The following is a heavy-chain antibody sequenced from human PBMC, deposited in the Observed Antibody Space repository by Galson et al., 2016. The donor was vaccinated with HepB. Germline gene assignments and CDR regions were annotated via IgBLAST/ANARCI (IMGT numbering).Heavy chain of an antibody. CDR1: GVSIGSSSYF. J-gene: IGHJ3*02. CDR3: ARPYYGAGSYVAFDI. Sequence: SETLSLTCTVSGVSIGSSSYFWGWVRQPPGKGLEWIGSIYYSGNSYYNPSLKSRVTISVDTPKNQFSLKLSSVTAADTAVYYCARPYYGAGSYVAFDIGGPGTMVTVSS. V-gene: IGHV4-39*01. D-gene: IGHD3-10*01. CDR2: IYYSGNS.